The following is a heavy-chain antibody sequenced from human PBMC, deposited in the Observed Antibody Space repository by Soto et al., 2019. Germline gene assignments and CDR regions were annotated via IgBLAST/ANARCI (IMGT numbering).Heavy chain of an antibody. V-gene: IGHV3-33*01. CDR1: GFTFSSYG. CDR3: ASDYYDSSGYYLFDY. CDR2: IWYDGSNK. Sequence: QVQLVESGGGVVQPGRSLRLSCAASGFTFSSYGMHWVRQAPGKGLEWVAVIWYDGSNKYYADSVKGRFTISRDNSKNTLYLQMNSLRAEDTAVYYCASDYYDSSGYYLFDYWGQGTLVTVSS. J-gene: IGHJ4*02. D-gene: IGHD3-22*01.